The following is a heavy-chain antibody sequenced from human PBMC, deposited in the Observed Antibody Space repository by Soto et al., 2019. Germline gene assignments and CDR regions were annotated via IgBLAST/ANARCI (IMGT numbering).Heavy chain of an antibody. CDR2: ISSSGSTI. J-gene: IGHJ5*02. CDR3: GREMTTVSLGWFDP. D-gene: IGHD4-17*01. Sequence: PGGSLRLSCAASGFTFSDYYMSWIRQAPGKGLEWVSYISSSGSTIYYADSVKGRFTISRDNAKNSLYLQMNSLRAEDTAVYYCGREMTTVSLGWFDPWGQGTLVTVSS. CDR1: GFTFSDYY. V-gene: IGHV3-11*01.